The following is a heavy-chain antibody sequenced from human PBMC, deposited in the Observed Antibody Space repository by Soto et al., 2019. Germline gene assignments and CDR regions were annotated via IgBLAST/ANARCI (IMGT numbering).Heavy chain of an antibody. CDR1: GFTFDDYA. CDR3: ASSCSSDIFVFLDY. J-gene: IGHJ4*02. V-gene: IGHV3-9*01. Sequence: EVQLVESGGGLVQPGRSLRLSCAASGFTFDDYAMHWVRQAPGKGLEWVSGISWNSGSIGYADSVKGRFTISRDNAKNSLYLQMNSLRAEDTSLYYCASSCSSDIFVFLDYWGQGTLVTVSS. D-gene: IGHD3-9*01. CDR2: ISWNSGSI.